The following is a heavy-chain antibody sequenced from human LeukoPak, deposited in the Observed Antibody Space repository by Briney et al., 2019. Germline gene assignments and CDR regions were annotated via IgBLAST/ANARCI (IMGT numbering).Heavy chain of an antibody. V-gene: IGHV3-23*01. D-gene: IGHD3-9*01. CDR1: GFTFSSYA. CDR2: ISGSGGST. Sequence: GGSLRLSCAASGFTFSSYAMSWVRQAPGKGLGWVSAISGSGGSTYYADSVKGRFTISRDNSKNTLYLQMNSLRAEDTAVYYCAKDVTISGKYYFDYWGQGTLVTVSS. J-gene: IGHJ4*02. CDR3: AKDVTISGKYYFDY.